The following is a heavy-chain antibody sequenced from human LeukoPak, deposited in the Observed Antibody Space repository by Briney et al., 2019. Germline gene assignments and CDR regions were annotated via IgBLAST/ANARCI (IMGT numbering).Heavy chain of an antibody. J-gene: IGHJ4*02. CDR2: LKSKTDGGTT. Sequence: PGGSLRLSCAASGFTFTNAWMSWVRQAPGKGLEWVGRLKSKTDGGTTDYAAPVKGRFTISRDDSKNMLYLQMNSLKTEDTAVYYCTTVPSGYPISYYFDYWGQGTLVTVSS. V-gene: IGHV3-15*01. CDR1: GFTFTNAW. D-gene: IGHD3-22*01. CDR3: TTVPSGYPISYYFDY.